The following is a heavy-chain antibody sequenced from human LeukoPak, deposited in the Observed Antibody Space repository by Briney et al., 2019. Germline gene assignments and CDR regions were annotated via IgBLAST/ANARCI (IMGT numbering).Heavy chain of an antibody. CDR2: TRNKANSYTT. CDR3: ARVGYYDSSVDY. D-gene: IGHD3-22*01. Sequence: GGSLRLSCAASGFTFSDYYMDWVRQAPGKGLEWVGRTRNKANSYTTEYAASVKGRFTISRDDSKNSLYLQMNSLKTEDTAVYYCARVGYYDSSVDYWGQGTLVTDSS. CDR1: GFTFSDYY. J-gene: IGHJ4*02. V-gene: IGHV3-72*01.